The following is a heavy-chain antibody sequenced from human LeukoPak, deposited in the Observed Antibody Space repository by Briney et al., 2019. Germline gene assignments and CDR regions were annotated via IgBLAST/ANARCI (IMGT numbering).Heavy chain of an antibody. CDR3: ARDPHYDFWSGYYGGRWFDP. J-gene: IGHJ5*02. CDR2: IGTDTGNT. D-gene: IGHD3-3*01. CDR1: GYTFTTYG. V-gene: IGHV1-18*01. Sequence: ASVKVSCKASGYTFTTYGLTWVRQAPGQGLEWVGWIGTDTGNTNYAQNLQGRVALTTDPSTNTAYMELRSLRSDDTAVYYCARDPHYDFWSGYYGGRWFDPWGQGTQVTVSS.